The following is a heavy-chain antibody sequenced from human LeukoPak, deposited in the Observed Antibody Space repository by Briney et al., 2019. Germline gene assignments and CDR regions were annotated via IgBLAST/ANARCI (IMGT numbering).Heavy chain of an antibody. D-gene: IGHD2-21*02. CDR3: ARTLSDGGYYYGVDV. V-gene: IGHV3-53*01. CDR1: GFTVSSNY. J-gene: IGHJ6*02. Sequence: GGSLRLSCAASGFTVSSNYMSWVRQAPGKGLEWVSVIYSGGSTYYADSVKGRFTISRDNSKNTLYLQMNSLRAEDTAVYYCARTLSDGGYYYGVDVWGQGTTVTVSS. CDR2: IYSGGST.